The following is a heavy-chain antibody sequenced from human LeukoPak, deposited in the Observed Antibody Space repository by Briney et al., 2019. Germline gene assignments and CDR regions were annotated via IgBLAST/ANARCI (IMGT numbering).Heavy chain of an antibody. CDR3: AGYDFWSGYNWFDP. V-gene: IGHV1-69*13. Sequence: GASVKVSCKASGGTFISYAISWVRQAPGQGLEWVGGIIPIFGTANYAQKFQGRVTITADESTSTAYMELSSLRSEDTAAYYCAGYDFWSGYNWFDPWGQGTLVTVSS. J-gene: IGHJ5*02. CDR1: GGTFISYA. D-gene: IGHD3-3*01. CDR2: IIPIFGTA.